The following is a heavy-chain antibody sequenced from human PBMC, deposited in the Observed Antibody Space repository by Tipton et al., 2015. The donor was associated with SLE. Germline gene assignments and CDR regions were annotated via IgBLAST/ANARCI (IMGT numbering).Heavy chain of an antibody. Sequence: LRLSCAVSGYSISSGYYWGWIRQSPGKGLEWIGSIYHSGSTYYNPSLKSRVTISVDTSKNQFSLKLSSVTAADTAVYYCASAVVVNNDWYFDLWGRGTLVTVSS. CDR1: GYSISSGYY. D-gene: IGHD3-22*01. J-gene: IGHJ2*01. CDR2: IYHSGST. CDR3: ASAVVVNNDWYFDL. V-gene: IGHV4-38-2*01.